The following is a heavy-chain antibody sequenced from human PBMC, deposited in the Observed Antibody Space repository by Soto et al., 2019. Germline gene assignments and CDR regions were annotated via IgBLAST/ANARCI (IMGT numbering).Heavy chain of an antibody. Sequence: EVQLVESGGGLVQPGGSLRRSCAASGLSFGSYWMSWVRQAPGKGLEWVANIKEDGSEENYVDSLKGRFTISRDNAKNSLYLQMNSLRAEDTAIYYCAREDIVVINGMDVWGQGTTVTVSS. V-gene: IGHV3-7*03. CDR3: AREDIVVINGMDV. D-gene: IGHD2-2*01. CDR1: GLSFGSYW. CDR2: IKEDGSEE. J-gene: IGHJ6*02.